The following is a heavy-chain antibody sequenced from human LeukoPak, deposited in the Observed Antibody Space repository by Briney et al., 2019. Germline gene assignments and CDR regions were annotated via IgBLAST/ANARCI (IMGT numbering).Heavy chain of an antibody. D-gene: IGHD3-22*01. J-gene: IGHJ6*03. CDR2: IYYSGST. CDR3: ARAYDSSGYYFWTSYMDV. CDR1: GGSISSHY. Sequence: SETLSLTCTVSGGSISSHYWSWIRQPPGKGLEWIGYIYYSGSTNYNPSLKSRVTISVDTSKNQFSLKLSSVTAADTAAYYCARAYDSSGYYFWTSYMDVWGKGTTVTVSS. V-gene: IGHV4-59*11.